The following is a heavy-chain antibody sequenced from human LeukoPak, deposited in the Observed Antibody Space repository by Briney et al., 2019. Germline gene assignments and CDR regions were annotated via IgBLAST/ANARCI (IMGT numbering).Heavy chain of an antibody. CDR3: ARDVLGRSGEQLDY. V-gene: IGHV3-7*03. CDR1: GFTFSTYW. J-gene: IGHJ4*02. CDR2: IKQDGSQK. Sequence: GGSLRLYCATSGFTFSTYWMTWVRQAPGKGLEWVANIKQDGSQKYYVDSVKGRFTISRDNAKNSLYLQMNSLRVEDTAVYYCARDVLGRSGEQLDYWGQGTLVTVSS. D-gene: IGHD3-3*01.